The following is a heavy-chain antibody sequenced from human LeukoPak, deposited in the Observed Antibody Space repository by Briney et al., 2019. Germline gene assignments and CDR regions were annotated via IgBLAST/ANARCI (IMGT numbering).Heavy chain of an antibody. V-gene: IGHV3-74*01. J-gene: IGHJ4*02. CDR1: GFTFSSYW. Sequence: TGGSLRLSCAASGFTFSSYWMHWVRQAPGKGLVWVSRINSDGSSTSYADSVKGRFTISRDNAKNTLYLQMNSLRAEDTAVYYCAKDDTYYYDSSGYPVDYWGQGTLVTVSS. D-gene: IGHD3-22*01. CDR3: AKDDTYYYDSSGYPVDY. CDR2: INSDGSST.